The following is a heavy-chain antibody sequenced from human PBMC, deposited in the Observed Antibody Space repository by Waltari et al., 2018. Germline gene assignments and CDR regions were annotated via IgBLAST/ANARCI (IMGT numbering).Heavy chain of an antibody. CDR3: AREIYGGNSRPFDF. CDR1: GGSMNGYF. V-gene: IGHV4-59*01. Sequence: QVQPQESGPGLVKPSETLSLTCTVSGGSMNGYFWHWIRQPPGKGLEWIGYIYYSGSTDYDPSLKSRVTISVDTSKNQFSLRLTSVTSADTAFYYCAREIYGGNSRPFDFWGQGALVTVSS. D-gene: IGHD2-21*02. CDR2: IYYSGST. J-gene: IGHJ4*02.